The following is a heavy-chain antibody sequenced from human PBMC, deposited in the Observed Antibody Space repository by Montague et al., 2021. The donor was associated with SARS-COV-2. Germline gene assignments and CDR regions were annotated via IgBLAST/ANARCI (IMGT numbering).Heavy chain of an antibody. J-gene: IGHJ5*02. D-gene: IGHD4-17*01. CDR3: ARHRNYGDHSLDNWFHP. CDR1: GDSTSCPNCY. V-gene: IGHV4-39*01. Sequence: SETLSLTCTVSGDSTSCPNCYWGWIRQAPGKGLDWIGTIYNSGTTNYNPSLKSRLTISIDTSKNQFSLKLTSVTAADTAVYYCARHRNYGDHSLDNWFHPWGQGTLLTVSS. CDR2: IYNSGTT.